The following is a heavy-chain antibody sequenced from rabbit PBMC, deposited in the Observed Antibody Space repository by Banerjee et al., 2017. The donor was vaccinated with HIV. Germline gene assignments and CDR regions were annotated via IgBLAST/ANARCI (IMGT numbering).Heavy chain of an antibody. J-gene: IGHJ4*01. V-gene: IGHV1S40*01. CDR1: GFTFTNYW. CDR3: ARDLAGVIGWNFNL. D-gene: IGHD4-1*01. Sequence: QSLEESGGGLVKPGGTLTLTCTASGFTFTNYWMGWVRQAPGKGLEWIACINSNTGNTVYASWSKGPFTISKTSSTTVTLQMTSLTAADTASYFCARDLAGVIGWNFNLWGPGTLVTVS. CDR2: INSNTGNT.